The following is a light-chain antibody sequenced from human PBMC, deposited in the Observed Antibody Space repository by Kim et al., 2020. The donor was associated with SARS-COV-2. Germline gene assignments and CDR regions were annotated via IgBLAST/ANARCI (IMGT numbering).Light chain of an antibody. CDR3: SSYTSTRTLVV. V-gene: IGLV2-14*03. J-gene: IGLJ2*01. Sequence: SITISCTGTRDDIATYDYVSWYQQYPGKAPKLMIYDVTKRPSGISSRFSGSKSWNTASLTISGLQAEDEADYYCSSYTSTRTLVVFGGGTQLTVL. CDR2: DVT. CDR1: RDDIATYDY.